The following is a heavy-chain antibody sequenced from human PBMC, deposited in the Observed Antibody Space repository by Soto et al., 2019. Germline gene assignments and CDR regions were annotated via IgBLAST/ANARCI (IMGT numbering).Heavy chain of an antibody. CDR1: GVTFSSYA. D-gene: IGHD3-22*01. CDR3: ARGHGYYDSNGYYYEFDY. CDR2: IIPIFGTA. Sequence: VASVKVSCKASGVTFSSYAISWVRQAPGQGLEWMGGIIPIFGTANYAQKFQGRVTITADESTSTAYMELSSLRSEDTAVYYCARGHGYYDSNGYYYEFDYWGQGTLVTVSS. V-gene: IGHV1-69*13. J-gene: IGHJ4*02.